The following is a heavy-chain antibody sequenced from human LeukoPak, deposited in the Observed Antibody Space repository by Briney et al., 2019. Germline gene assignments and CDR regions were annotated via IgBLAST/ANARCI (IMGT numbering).Heavy chain of an antibody. D-gene: IGHD1-20*01. Sequence: ASVNVSCKASGYTFPSYDINWVRQATGQGLEWMGWMNPNSGKTGYAQKFQGRATMNRTTSISRAYMELTSLRSEDTAVSYCARGYDYNWNDDPSGYWGQGTLVTVSS. V-gene: IGHV1-8*01. CDR3: ARGYDYNWNDDPSGY. CDR2: MNPNSGKT. CDR1: GYTFPSYD. J-gene: IGHJ4*02.